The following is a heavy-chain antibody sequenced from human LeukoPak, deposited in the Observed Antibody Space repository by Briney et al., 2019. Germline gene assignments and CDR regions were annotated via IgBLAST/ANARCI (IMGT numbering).Heavy chain of an antibody. J-gene: IGHJ4*02. CDR2: ITSDGRTT. D-gene: IGHD3-10*01. CDR3: ARDFGSRGSGTLYYFDY. V-gene: IGHV3-74*01. CDR1: GFSFSTSW. Sequence: GGSLRLSCAASGFSFSTSWMHWFRHGPGRGLVWVSRITSDGRTTIYADSVKGRFTISRDNAKNSLYLQMDSLRAEDTAVYYCARDFGSRGSGTLYYFDYWGQGTLVTVSS.